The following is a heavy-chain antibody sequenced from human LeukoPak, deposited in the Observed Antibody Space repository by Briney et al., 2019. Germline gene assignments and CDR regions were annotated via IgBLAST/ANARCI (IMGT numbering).Heavy chain of an antibody. V-gene: IGHV4-59*01. CDR2: IYYSGST. CDR3: ARALRNYSNYLFDY. J-gene: IGHJ4*02. CDR1: GRPISSYY. Sequence: PSETLSLTCTVSGRPISSYYWIWIRQPPGKGLECIGYIYYSGSTNYNPSLKSRVTISVDTSKNQFSLKLSSVTAADTAVYYCARALRNYSNYLFDYWGQGTLVTVSS. D-gene: IGHD4-11*01.